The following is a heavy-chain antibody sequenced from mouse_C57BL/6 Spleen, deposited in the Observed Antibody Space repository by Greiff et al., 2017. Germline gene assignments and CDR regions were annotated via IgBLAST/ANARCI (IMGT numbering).Heavy chain of an antibody. CDR3: ARWDYGRYFEV. CDR2: INPSNGGT. Sequence: QVQLQQPGTELVKPGASVKLSCKASGYTFTSYWMPWVKQRPGQGLEWIGNINPSNGGTNYNEKFKSKATLTVDKSSSTAYMQLSSQTSEDSAVYYCARWDYGRYFEVWGTGTTVTVAS. V-gene: IGHV1-53*01. D-gene: IGHD1-1*01. J-gene: IGHJ1*03. CDR1: GYTFTSYW.